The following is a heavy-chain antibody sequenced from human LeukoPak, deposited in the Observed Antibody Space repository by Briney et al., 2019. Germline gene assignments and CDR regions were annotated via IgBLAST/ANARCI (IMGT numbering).Heavy chain of an antibody. D-gene: IGHD4-17*01. CDR2: INPNSGGT. CDR1: GYTFTGYY. V-gene: IGHV1-2*06. Sequence: ASVKVSCKASGYTFTGYYMHWVRQAPGQGLEWMGRINPNSGGTNYAQKFQGRVTMTRDTSISTAYVELSRLRSDDTAVYYCARVESGWGMTTNYWGQGTLVTVSS. J-gene: IGHJ4*02. CDR3: ARVESGWGMTTNY.